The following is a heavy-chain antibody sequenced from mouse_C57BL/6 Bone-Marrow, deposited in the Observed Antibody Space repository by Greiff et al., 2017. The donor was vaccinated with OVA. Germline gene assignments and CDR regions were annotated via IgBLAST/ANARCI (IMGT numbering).Heavy chain of an antibody. J-gene: IGHJ1*03. Sequence: VQLQQPGAELVKPGASVKMSCKASGYTFTSYWINWVKQRPGPGLEWIGDIYPGSGSTNYNEKFKSKATLTVDTSSSTAYMQLSSLTSEDSAVYYCARRYYGSSWYFDVWGTGTTVTVSS. CDR1: GYTFTSYW. CDR3: ARRYYGSSWYFDV. D-gene: IGHD1-1*01. CDR2: IYPGSGST. V-gene: IGHV1-55*01.